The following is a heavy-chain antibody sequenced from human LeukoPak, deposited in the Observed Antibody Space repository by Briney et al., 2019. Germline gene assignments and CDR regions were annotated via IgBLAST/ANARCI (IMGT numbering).Heavy chain of an antibody. J-gene: IGHJ4*02. Sequence: RASVKVSSKASGYTFTSYYMHWVRQAPGQGLEWMGIINPSGGSTSYAQKFQGRVTMTRDTSTSTVYMELSSLRSEDTAVYYCAREKGSLLLRSSSWYVNWGQGTLVTVSS. CDR1: GYTFTSYY. CDR2: INPSGGST. V-gene: IGHV1-46*01. CDR3: AREKGSLLLRSSSWYVN. D-gene: IGHD6-13*01.